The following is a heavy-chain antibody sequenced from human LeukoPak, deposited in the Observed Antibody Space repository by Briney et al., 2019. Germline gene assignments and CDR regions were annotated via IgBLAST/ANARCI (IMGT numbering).Heavy chain of an antibody. CDR2: IWYDGSNK. CDR1: GFTFSRHG. D-gene: IGHD4-17*01. J-gene: IGHJ4*02. Sequence: GRSLRLSCAPSGFTFSRHGMHWVRQAPGKGLEWVAVIWYDGSNKYYADSVKGRFTISRDNSKNTLYLQMNSLRAEDTAVYYCARDSTTVTTVGVDYFDYWGQGTLVTVSS. CDR3: ARDSTTVTTVGVDYFDY. V-gene: IGHV3-33*08.